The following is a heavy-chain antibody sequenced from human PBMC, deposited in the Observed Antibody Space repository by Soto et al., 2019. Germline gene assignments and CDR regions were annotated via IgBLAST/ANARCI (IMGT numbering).Heavy chain of an antibody. J-gene: IGHJ6*02. CDR1: GFTFDTYG. V-gene: IGHV3-30-3*01. Sequence: QVHLVESGGGVDQRGRSLRLSCVASGFTFDTYGIHWVRQAPGKGLQWVALISYEGSNTYYADSVRGRFTISRDNSKNTLYLQINALRPDDTGVYYCARVTPGNNLYYFSGLDVLGRGTAVTVSS. CDR3: ARVTPGNNLYYFSGLDV. D-gene: IGHD1-1*01. CDR2: ISYEGSNT.